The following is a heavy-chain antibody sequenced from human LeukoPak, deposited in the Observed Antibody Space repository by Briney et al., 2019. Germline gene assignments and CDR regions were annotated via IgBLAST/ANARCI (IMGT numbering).Heavy chain of an antibody. J-gene: IGHJ3*02. CDR2: INHSGST. CDR1: GGSCSGYY. D-gene: IGHD2-15*01. Sequence: SETLSLTCAVYGGSCSGYYWSWIRQPPGKGLEWIGEINHSGSTNYNPSLKSRVTISVDTSKNQFSLKLSSVTAADTAVYYCATGNGGSARAFDIWGQGTMVTVSS. V-gene: IGHV4-34*01. CDR3: ATGNGGSARAFDI.